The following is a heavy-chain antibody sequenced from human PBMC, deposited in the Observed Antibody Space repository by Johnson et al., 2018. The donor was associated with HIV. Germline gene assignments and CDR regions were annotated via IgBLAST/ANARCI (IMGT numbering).Heavy chain of an antibody. J-gene: IGHJ3*02. CDR1: GFSISDYY. Sequence: QMQLVESGGGLVKPGGSLRLSCAASGFSISDYYMSWIRQAPGKGLEWISYIGRSGTTIYYADSVKGRFNISRDNTKNSLYLQINRLRAEDTALYYCARDFGLEWELDGAFDIWGQGTMVTVSS. CDR2: IGRSGTTI. D-gene: IGHD1-26*01. CDR3: ARDFGLEWELDGAFDI. V-gene: IGHV3-11*01.